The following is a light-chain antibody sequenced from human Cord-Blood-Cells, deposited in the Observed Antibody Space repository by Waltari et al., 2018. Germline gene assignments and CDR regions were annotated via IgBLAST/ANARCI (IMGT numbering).Light chain of an antibody. V-gene: IGKV4-1*01. Sequence: DIVMTQSPDSLAVSLGERATINCTTSPSVLYSSNNKKYCGWDQKQPGQPPMLLSYWGSSRESGVPGRFSGSWSGTDFTLTISSLQAEDVAVYYCQQYYSTPYTFGQGTKLEIK. CDR2: WGS. J-gene: IGKJ2*01. CDR1: PSVLYSSNNKKY. CDR3: QQYYSTPYT.